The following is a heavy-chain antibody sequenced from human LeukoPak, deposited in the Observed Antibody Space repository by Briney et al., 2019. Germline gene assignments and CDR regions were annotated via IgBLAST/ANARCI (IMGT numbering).Heavy chain of an antibody. J-gene: IGHJ4*02. CDR2: ISLTGRT. V-gene: IGHV4-4*02. D-gene: IGHD1-26*01. CDR3: TRESGPYCPFGY. Sequence: PSGTLSLTCGVSGGSITSTNWWSWVRQHPGQGLEWIGEISLTGRTNYNPSLIGRVIMSLDESRNQLSLTLTSVTAADTAMYYCTRESGPYCPFGYWGQGTLVVVPS. CDR1: GGSITSTNW.